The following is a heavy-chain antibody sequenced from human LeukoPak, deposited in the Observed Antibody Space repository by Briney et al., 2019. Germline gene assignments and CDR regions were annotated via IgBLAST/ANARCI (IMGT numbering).Heavy chain of an antibody. CDR3: ARILPAASQPIDY. CDR1: GGSISSSRYY. J-gene: IGHJ4*02. Sequence: SETLSLTCTVSGGSISSSRYYWGWIRQPPGKGLEWIGSISYSGSTYYNPSFKSRVTISEDTSKNQFSLKLSSVTAADTAVYYCARILPAASQPIDYWGQGTLVTVSS. V-gene: IGHV4-39*01. D-gene: IGHD2-2*01. CDR2: ISYSGST.